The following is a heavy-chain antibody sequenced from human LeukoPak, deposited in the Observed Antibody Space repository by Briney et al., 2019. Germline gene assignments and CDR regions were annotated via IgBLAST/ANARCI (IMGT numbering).Heavy chain of an antibody. V-gene: IGHV3-21*01. Sequence: PGGSLILSCSASGFTFSTYSLNWVRQALGRGLEWVSCISSSSSDYIYYADSVKGRFTISRDNAKNSLYLQMNSLRAEDTAVYYSARPQYYYDSSGYKGEAAFDIWRQGTMVTVSS. CDR2: ISSSSSDYI. CDR3: ARPQYYYDSSGYKGEAAFDI. D-gene: IGHD3-22*01. CDR1: GFTFSTYS. J-gene: IGHJ3*02.